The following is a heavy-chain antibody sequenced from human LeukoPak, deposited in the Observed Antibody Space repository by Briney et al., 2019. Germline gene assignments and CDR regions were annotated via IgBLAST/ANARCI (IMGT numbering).Heavy chain of an antibody. Sequence: GGSLRLSCAASGFTFSSYSMNWVRQAPGKGLEWVSSISSSSSYIYYADSVKGRFTISRDNAKNSLYLQMNSLRAEDTAVYYCARAVVRGVNNYYGMDVWGKGTTVTVSS. CDR1: GFTFSSYS. CDR2: ISSSSSYI. D-gene: IGHD3-10*01. J-gene: IGHJ6*04. CDR3: ARAVVRGVNNYYGMDV. V-gene: IGHV3-21*01.